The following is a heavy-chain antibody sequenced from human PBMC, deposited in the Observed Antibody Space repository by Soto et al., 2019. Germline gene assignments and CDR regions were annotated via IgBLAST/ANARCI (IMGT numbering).Heavy chain of an antibody. D-gene: IGHD1-20*01. Sequence: QVQLVESGGGVVQPGRSLRLSCAASGFTFSIYGMHWVRQAPGKGLEWVALIWFDGSNKYYADSVKGRFTISRDNSKNTLYLQMNSLRAEDTAVYYYARVGITGSTFRGFDYWGQGTLVTVSS. J-gene: IGHJ4*02. V-gene: IGHV3-33*01. CDR3: ARVGITGSTFRGFDY. CDR2: IWFDGSNK. CDR1: GFTFSIYG.